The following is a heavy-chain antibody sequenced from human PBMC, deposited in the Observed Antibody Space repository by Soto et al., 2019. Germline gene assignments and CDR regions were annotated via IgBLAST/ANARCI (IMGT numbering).Heavy chain of an antibody. CDR1: GFTFSSYS. CDR2: ISSSSSYI. J-gene: IGHJ6*02. V-gene: IGHV3-21*01. D-gene: IGHD4-17*01. CDR3: AGGGRNQFTTVRIYYYYGMHV. Sequence: GGSLRLSCAASGFTFSSYSMNWVRQAPGKGLEWVSSISSSSSYIYYADSVKGRFTISRDNAKNSLYLQMNSLRAEDKAVYYFAGGGRNQFTTVRIYYYYGMHVWGPGTTLTVSS.